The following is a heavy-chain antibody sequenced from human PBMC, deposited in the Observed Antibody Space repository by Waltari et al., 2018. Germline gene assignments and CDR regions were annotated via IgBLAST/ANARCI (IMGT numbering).Heavy chain of an antibody. D-gene: IGHD3-10*01. V-gene: IGHV3-49*04. Sequence: EVQLVESGGGLVQPGGSLRVSCAASGFSISDFSIQWVRQAPGKGPEWVGFIKSKPDGGTIEYAASVKGRFTISRDHSKNIVSLQMDSLKTEDTAVYYCARGITMVMWDYWGRGILVTVSS. CDR3: ARGITMVMWDY. J-gene: IGHJ4*02. CDR1: GFSISDFS. CDR2: IKSKPDGGTI.